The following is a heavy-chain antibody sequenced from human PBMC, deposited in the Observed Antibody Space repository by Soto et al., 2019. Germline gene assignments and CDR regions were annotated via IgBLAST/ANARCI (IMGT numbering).Heavy chain of an antibody. CDR3: ARPAAAAGTSHS. CDR1: RGSISNYY. Sequence: SETLSLTCTVSRGSISNYYWSWIRQPPGKGPEWIGYVYHSGTTEYNPSLESRVTISVDTSKNQFSLKLSSVTAADPAVYYCARPAAAAGTSHSRRHGPPVTVSS. V-gene: IGHV4-59*08. D-gene: IGHD6-13*01. CDR2: VYHSGTT. J-gene: IGHJ5*01.